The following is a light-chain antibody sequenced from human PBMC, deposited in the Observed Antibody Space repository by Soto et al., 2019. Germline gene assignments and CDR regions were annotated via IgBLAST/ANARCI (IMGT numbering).Light chain of an antibody. J-gene: IGLJ2*01. CDR2: DVN. CDR3: CSYGAAYSLV. Sequence: QSALTQPRSVSGSPGQSVAISCTGSSSDVGAYNYVSWYQQHTGKAPKLLIYDVNERPSGVPDRFSGSKSGNTASLTISGLQAEDEADYYCCSYGAAYSLVFGGGTKLTVL. V-gene: IGLV2-11*01. CDR1: SSDVGAYNY.